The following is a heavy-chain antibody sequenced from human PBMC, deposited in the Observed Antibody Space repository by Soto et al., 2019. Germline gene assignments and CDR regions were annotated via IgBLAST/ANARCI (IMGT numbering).Heavy chain of an antibody. CDR3: ARVESGESHYYYYYGMEV. CDR1: GGTFSSYA. Sequence: SVKVSCKASGGTFSSYAISWVRQAPGQGLEWMGGIIPIFGTANYAQKFQGRVTITADESTSTAYMELSSLRSEDTAVYYCARVESGESHYYYYYGMEVWGQGTAVIVSS. CDR2: IIPIFGTA. V-gene: IGHV1-69*13. J-gene: IGHJ6*01.